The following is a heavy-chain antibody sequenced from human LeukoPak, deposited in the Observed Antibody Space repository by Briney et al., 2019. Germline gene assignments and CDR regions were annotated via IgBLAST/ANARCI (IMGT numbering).Heavy chain of an antibody. CDR1: GGSINNYY. J-gene: IGHJ4*02. D-gene: IGHD5-18*01. Sequence: SETLSLTCTVSGGSINNYYWSWIRQPPGKGLEWIGYIYFSGTTNYNPSLKRRVTVSIDTSKKSFSLRLTSVTAADTAVYYCARADVQVWLWGQGTLVTVSS. CDR2: IYFSGTT. CDR3: ARADVQVWL. V-gene: IGHV4-59*01.